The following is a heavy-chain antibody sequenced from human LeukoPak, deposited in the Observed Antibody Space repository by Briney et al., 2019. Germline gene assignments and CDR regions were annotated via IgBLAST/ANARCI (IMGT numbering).Heavy chain of an antibody. J-gene: IGHJ4*02. CDR1: GFTFSSYS. D-gene: IGHD6-13*01. CDR2: ISSSSSYI. Sequence: GGSLRLSCAASGFTFSSYSMNWVRQAPGKGLEWVSSISSSSSYIYYADSVKGRFTISRDNAKNSLFLQMNSLRAEDTAVYYCARSGQQLVAFDYWGQGTLVTVSS. V-gene: IGHV3-21*04. CDR3: ARSGQQLVAFDY.